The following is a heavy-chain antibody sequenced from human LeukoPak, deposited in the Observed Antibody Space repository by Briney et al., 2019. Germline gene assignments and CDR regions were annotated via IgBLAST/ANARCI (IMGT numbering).Heavy chain of an antibody. V-gene: IGHV1-69*13. CDR1: GGTFSSYA. Sequence: SVKVSCKASGGTFSSYAISWVRQAPGQGLEWTGGIIPIFGTANYAQKFQGRVTITADEPTSTAYMELSSLRSEDTAVYYCARTYYYDSSGYHPTRYFDYWGQGTLVTVSS. J-gene: IGHJ4*02. CDR3: ARTYYYDSSGYHPTRYFDY. D-gene: IGHD3-22*01. CDR2: IIPIFGTA.